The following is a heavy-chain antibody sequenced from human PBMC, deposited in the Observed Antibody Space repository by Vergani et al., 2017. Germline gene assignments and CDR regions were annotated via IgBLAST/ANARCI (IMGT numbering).Heavy chain of an antibody. CDR2: ISSSGSYI. Sequence: EVQLVESGGGLVKRGGSLRLSCAASGFTFSSYSMNWVRQAPGKGLEWVSSISSSGSYIHYSDSLKGRFTISRDNAKSSLYLQMNSLRAEDTGVYYCARDLYYLGSGSYPYFYYYGLDVWGQGTAVTVSS. J-gene: IGHJ6*02. D-gene: IGHD3-10*01. CDR3: ARDLYYLGSGSYPYFYYYGLDV. CDR1: GFTFSSYS. V-gene: IGHV3-21*01.